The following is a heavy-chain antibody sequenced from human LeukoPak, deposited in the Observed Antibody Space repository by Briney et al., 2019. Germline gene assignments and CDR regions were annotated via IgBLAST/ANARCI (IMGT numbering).Heavy chain of an antibody. Sequence: GGSLRLSXAASGFTFSSYWMSWVRQAPGKGLEWVANIKQDGSEKYYVDSVKGRFTISRDNAKNSLYLQMNSLRAEDTAVYYCARDLGYGSGSYYNAYWFDPWGQGTLVTVSS. V-gene: IGHV3-7*01. D-gene: IGHD3-10*01. CDR2: IKQDGSEK. CDR3: ARDLGYGSGSYYNAYWFDP. J-gene: IGHJ5*02. CDR1: GFTFSSYW.